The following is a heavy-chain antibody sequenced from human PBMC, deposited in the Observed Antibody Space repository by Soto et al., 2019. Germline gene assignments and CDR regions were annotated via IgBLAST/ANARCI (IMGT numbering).Heavy chain of an antibody. CDR1: DFIFLDYA. V-gene: IGHV3-23*01. D-gene: IGHD3-9*01. J-gene: IGHJ1*01. CDR2: ISRGGAYT. Sequence: LRLSCAASDFIFLDYAMTWVRQAPGKGLEWVSTISRGGAYTHYADSVEGRFTISRDNSKNILYLDMRSLRGEDTAFYYCTKDPSTGYADHWGQGTLVTVSS. CDR3: TKDPSTGYADH.